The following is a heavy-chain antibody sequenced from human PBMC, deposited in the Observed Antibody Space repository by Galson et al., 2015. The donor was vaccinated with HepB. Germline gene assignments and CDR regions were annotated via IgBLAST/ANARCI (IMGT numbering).Heavy chain of an antibody. CDR3: ARGSSSWEHPFDY. CDR1: GGSISSYY. CDR2: IYYSGST. V-gene: IGHV4-59*01. J-gene: IGHJ4*02. D-gene: IGHD6-13*01. Sequence: LSLTCTVSGGSISSYYWSWIRQPPGKGLEWIGYIYYSGSTNYNPSLKSRVTISVDTSKNQFSLKLSSVTAADTAVYYCARGSSSWEHPFDYWGQGTLVTVSS.